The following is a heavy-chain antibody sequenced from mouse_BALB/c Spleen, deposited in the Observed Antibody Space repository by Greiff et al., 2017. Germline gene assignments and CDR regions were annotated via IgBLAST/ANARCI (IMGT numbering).Heavy chain of an antibody. CDR1: GFSLTSYG. D-gene: IGHD2-1*01. V-gene: IGHV2-9*02. CDR3: ARDTDLPLYAMDY. CDR2: IWAGGST. J-gene: IGHJ4*01. Sequence: VQGVESGPGLVAPSQSLSITCTVSGFSLTSYGVHWVRQPPGKGLEWLGVIWAGGSTNYNSALMSRLSISKDNSKSQVFLKMNSLQTDDTAMYYCARDTDLPLYAMDYWGQGTSVTVSS.